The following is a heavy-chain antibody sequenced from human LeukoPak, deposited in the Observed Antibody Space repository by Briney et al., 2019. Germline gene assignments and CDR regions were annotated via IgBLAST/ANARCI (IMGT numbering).Heavy chain of an antibody. CDR3: ARAGVVVVVAAMGNWFDP. CDR2: IYYSGST. CDR1: GGSFSSYY. Sequence: SETLSLTCAVYGGSFSSYYWGWIRQPPGKGLEWIGSIYYSGSTYYNPSLKSRVTISVDTSKNQFSLKLSSVTAADTAVYYCARAGVVVVVAAMGNWFDPWGQGTLVTVSS. J-gene: IGHJ5*02. D-gene: IGHD2-15*01. V-gene: IGHV4-39*07.